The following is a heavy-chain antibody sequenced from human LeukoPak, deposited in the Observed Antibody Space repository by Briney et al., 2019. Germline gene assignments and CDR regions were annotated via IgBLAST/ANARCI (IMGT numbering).Heavy chain of an antibody. D-gene: IGHD4-17*01. CDR1: GFTFSSYG. V-gene: IGHV3-30*02. CDR3: AKDRSYGREGYYYYGMDV. Sequence: AGGSLRLSCAASGFTFSSYGMHWVRQAPGKGLEWVAFIRYDGSNKYYADSVKGRFTISRDNSKNTLYLQMNSLRAKDTAVYYCAKDRSYGREGYYYYGMDVWGQGTTVTVSS. CDR2: IRYDGSNK. J-gene: IGHJ6*02.